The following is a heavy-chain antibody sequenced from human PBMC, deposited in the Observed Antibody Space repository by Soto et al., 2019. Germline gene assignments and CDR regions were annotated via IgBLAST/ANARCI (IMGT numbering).Heavy chain of an antibody. CDR2: ISSSGSTI. Sequence: PGGSLRLSCAASGFTFSSYEMNWVRQAPGKGLEWVSYISSSGSTIYYADSVKGRFTISRDNAKNSLYLQMNSLRAEDTAVYYCARVTYYDFWSHGMDVWGQGTTVTVSS. D-gene: IGHD3-3*01. V-gene: IGHV3-48*03. CDR3: ARVTYYDFWSHGMDV. CDR1: GFTFSSYE. J-gene: IGHJ6*02.